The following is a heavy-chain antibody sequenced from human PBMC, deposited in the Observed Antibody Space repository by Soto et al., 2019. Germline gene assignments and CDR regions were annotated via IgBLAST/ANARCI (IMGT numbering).Heavy chain of an antibody. J-gene: IGHJ6*02. CDR3: AKRYCSGGSCYPLDV. Sequence: GGSLISCAASGFTFSSYGMHWVRQAPGKGLEWLAVISYDGSNKYYADSVKGRFTISRDNSKNTLYLQMNSLRAEDTAVYYCAKRYCSGGSCYPLDVWGQGTTVTVSS. CDR2: ISYDGSNK. CDR1: GFTFSSYG. D-gene: IGHD2-15*01. V-gene: IGHV3-30*18.